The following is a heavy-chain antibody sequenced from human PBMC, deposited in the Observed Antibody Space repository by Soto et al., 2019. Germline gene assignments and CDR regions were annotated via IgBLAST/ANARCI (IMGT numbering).Heavy chain of an antibody. CDR1: GGTFSSYA. CDR3: ARLTSRRYFDWLPSDV. V-gene: IGHV1-69*13. Sequence: GASVKVSCKASGGTFSSYAISWVRQAPGQGLEWMGGIIPSVGTANYAQKFQGRVTITADESTSTAYMELSSLRSEDTAVYYCARLTSRRYFDWLPSDVWGQGTTVTVSS. J-gene: IGHJ6*02. D-gene: IGHD3-9*01. CDR2: IIPSVGTA.